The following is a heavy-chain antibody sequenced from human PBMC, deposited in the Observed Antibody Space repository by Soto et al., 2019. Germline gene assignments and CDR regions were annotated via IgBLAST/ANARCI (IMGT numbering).Heavy chain of an antibody. CDR3: ARTRTYYSESSHH. D-gene: IGHD1-26*01. CDR2: IIPLFGTA. CDR1: GGTFSSYT. J-gene: IGHJ1*01. Sequence: QVQLVQSGAEVKKPGSSVKVSCKASGGTFSSYTINWVRQAPGQGLEWMGGIIPLFGTAHYAQKFQGRVTITADKSTSTAYMELSSLRSDDTAVYYCARTRTYYSESSHHWGQGTLVTVTS. V-gene: IGHV1-69*06.